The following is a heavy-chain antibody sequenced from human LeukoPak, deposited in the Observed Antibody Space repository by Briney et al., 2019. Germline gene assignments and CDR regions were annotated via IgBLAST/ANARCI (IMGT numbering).Heavy chain of an antibody. J-gene: IGHJ4*02. Sequence: GGSLRLSCAASGFTFSTSWMSWVRQVPGKGLEWVANIKKDGSESYYVDSVKGRFTISRDNAKNSLYLQMNSLRAEDTAMYYCARGRYSGTTYYFDYWGQGTLVTVSS. D-gene: IGHD5-12*01. V-gene: IGHV3-7*03. CDR3: ARGRYSGTTYYFDY. CDR2: IKKDGSES. CDR1: GFTFSTSW.